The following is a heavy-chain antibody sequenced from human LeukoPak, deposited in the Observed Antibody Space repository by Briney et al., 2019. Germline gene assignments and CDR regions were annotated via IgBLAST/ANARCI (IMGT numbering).Heavy chain of an antibody. D-gene: IGHD3-22*01. CDR3: AREVEDFDIIGYRPHAFDI. CDR2: ISYIGAT. CDR1: GGSMISTNYY. J-gene: IGHJ3*02. Sequence: SETLSLTCTVSGGSMISTNYYWGWTRQPPGNGLEWFGSISYIGATSYNPSLRGRVTISIDTSKNQFSLKLNSVTAADTAIYYCAREVEDFDIIGYRPHAFDIWGQGTVVTVSS. V-gene: IGHV4-39*02.